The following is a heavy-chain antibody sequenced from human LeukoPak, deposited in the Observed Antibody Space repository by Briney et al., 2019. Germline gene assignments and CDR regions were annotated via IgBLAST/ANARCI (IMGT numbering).Heavy chain of an antibody. V-gene: IGHV3-73*01. J-gene: IGHJ4*02. CDR2: IRTKAYNYAT. Sequence: GGSLRLSCAASGFTFSGSTVHWVRQASGKGLEWVGHIRTKAYNYATAYAASVRGRFTISRDDSKNTAYLQMNSLKTEDTAAYYCSRHEALPGDYWGQGTLVTVSS. CDR3: SRHEALPGDY. D-gene: IGHD2-21*02. CDR1: GFTFSGST.